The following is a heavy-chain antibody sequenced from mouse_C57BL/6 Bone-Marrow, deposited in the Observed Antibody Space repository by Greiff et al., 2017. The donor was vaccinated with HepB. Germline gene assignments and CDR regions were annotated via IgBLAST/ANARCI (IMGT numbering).Heavy chain of an antibody. Sequence: LEESGAELARPGASVKLSCKASGYTFTSYGISWVKQRTGQGLEWIGEIYPRSGNTYYNEKFKGKATLTADKSSSTAYMELRSLTSEDSAFYFCARGTYSAWFAYWGQGTLVTVSA. V-gene: IGHV1-81*01. CDR1: GYTFTSYG. J-gene: IGHJ3*01. CDR2: IYPRSGNT. CDR3: ARGTYSAWFAY. D-gene: IGHD3-3*01.